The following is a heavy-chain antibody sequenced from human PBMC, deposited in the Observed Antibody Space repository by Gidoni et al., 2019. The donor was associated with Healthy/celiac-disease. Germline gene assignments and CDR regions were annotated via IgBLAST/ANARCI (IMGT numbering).Heavy chain of an antibody. Sequence: EVQLVESGGGLVQPGRSLSLSCAASGFTFDDYAMHWVRQAPGKGLEWVSGISWNSGSIGYADSVKGRFTISRDNAKNSLYLQMNSLRAEDTALYYCATLYRYYFDYWGQGTLVTVSS. CDR1: GFTFDDYA. CDR2: ISWNSGSI. J-gene: IGHJ4*02. D-gene: IGHD3-16*02. CDR3: ATLYRYYFDY. V-gene: IGHV3-9*01.